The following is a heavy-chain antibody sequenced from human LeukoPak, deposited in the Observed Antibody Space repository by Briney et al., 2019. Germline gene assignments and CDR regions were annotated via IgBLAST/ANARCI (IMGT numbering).Heavy chain of an antibody. CDR3: ARLIGGVGARRFDF. J-gene: IGHJ4*02. D-gene: IGHD1-26*01. CDR1: GDSINTGY. V-gene: IGHV4-4*09. Sequence: SSETLSLTCTVSGDSINTGYWNWIRQPPGRELKWIGYIYNRGRPNYNPSLKSRVTISMDTSKNQLSLKMASVTAADTAVYYCARLIGGVGARRFDFWGQGTLVTVSS. CDR2: IYNRGRP.